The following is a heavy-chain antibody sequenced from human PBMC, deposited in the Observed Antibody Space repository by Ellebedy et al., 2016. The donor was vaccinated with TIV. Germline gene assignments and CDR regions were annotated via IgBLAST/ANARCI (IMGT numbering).Heavy chain of an antibody. CDR1: GGSINSSSYF. Sequence: SETLSLTCTVSGGSINSSSYFWGWIRQPPGKGLEWIGSINYSGSTYDNPSLKSRVTISVDTSKNQFSLKLSSVTAADTAVYYCARNLVIITFDKSYFDLWGRGTLVTVSS. J-gene: IGHJ2*01. D-gene: IGHD3-22*01. V-gene: IGHV4-39*01. CDR2: INYSGST. CDR3: ARNLVIITFDKSYFDL.